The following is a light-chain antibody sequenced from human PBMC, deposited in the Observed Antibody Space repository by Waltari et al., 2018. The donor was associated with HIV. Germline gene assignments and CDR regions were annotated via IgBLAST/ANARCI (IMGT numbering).Light chain of an antibody. Sequence: QSVLTQPPSVSGAPGQRVTISCTGSSSNIGASTDVNWYQQLPGTAPKPLIYRNTNRPSGVPDRFSGSKSGTSASLAITGLRAEDEADYFCQSFDNGLSGVFGGGTKLTVL. J-gene: IGLJ2*01. CDR2: RNT. CDR3: QSFDNGLSGV. V-gene: IGLV1-40*01. CDR1: SSNIGASTD.